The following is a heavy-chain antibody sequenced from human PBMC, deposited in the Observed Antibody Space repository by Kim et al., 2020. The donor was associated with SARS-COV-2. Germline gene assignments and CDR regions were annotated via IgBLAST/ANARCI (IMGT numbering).Heavy chain of an antibody. CDR2: INHSGST. D-gene: IGHD6-19*01. Sequence: SETLSLTCAVYGGSFSGYYWSWIRQPPGKGLEWIGEINHSGSTNYNPSLKSRVTISVDTSKNQFSLKLSSVTAADTAVYYCARGEGDRSSGWPYYFDYWGQGTLVTVSS. CDR3: ARGEGDRSSGWPYYFDY. J-gene: IGHJ4*02. V-gene: IGHV4-34*01. CDR1: GGSFSGYY.